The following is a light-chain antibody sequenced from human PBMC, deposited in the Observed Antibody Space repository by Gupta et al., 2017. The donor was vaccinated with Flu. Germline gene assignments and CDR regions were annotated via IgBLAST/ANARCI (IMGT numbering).Light chain of an antibody. CDR3: QQYGSSPPIT. CDR1: QSVSGSY. V-gene: IGKV3-20*01. CDR2: GSS. J-gene: IGKJ5*01. Sequence: EIVLTHSPGPLSLSPGERATLSCRASQSVSGSYLAWYQQKPGQAPRLLIYGSSSRATGIPDRFSGSGAGTDFTLTISRLEPEDFAVYYCQQYGSSPPITFGQGTRLEIK.